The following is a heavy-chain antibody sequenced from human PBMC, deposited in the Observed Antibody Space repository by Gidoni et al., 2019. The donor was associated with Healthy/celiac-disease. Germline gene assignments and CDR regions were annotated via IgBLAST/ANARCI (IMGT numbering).Heavy chain of an antibody. CDR3: ASEYSSSANAFDI. J-gene: IGHJ3*02. V-gene: IGHV1-69*01. D-gene: IGHD6-6*01. CDR2: IIPIFGTA. Sequence: QVQLVQSGAEVKKPGSSVKVSCKASGGPFSIYAIRWVRQDPGQGLEWMGGIIPIFGTANYAQKFQGRVTITADESTSTAYMELSSLRSEDTAVYYCASEYSSSANAFDIWGQGTMVTVSS. CDR1: GGPFSIYA.